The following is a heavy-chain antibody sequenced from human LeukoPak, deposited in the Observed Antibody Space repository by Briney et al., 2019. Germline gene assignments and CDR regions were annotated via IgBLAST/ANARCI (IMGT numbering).Heavy chain of an antibody. D-gene: IGHD6-13*01. V-gene: IGHV5-10-1*01. CDR3: ATLYSSHYYYGMDV. CDR1: GYSFTSYW. CDR2: IDPSDSYT. Sequence: GESLKISCKGSGYSFTSYWISWVRQMPGKGLEWMGRIDPSDSYTNYCPSFQGHVTISADKSISTAYLQWSSLKASDTAMYYCATLYSSHYYYGMDVWGQGTTVTVSS. J-gene: IGHJ6*02.